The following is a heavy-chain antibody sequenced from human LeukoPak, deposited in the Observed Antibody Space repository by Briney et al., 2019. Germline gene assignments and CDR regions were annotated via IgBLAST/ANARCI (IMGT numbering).Heavy chain of an antibody. Sequence: GGSLRLSCAASGFTFDDYAMHWVRQAPGKGLEWVSGISWNSGSIGYADSVKGRFTISRDNAKNSLYLQMNSLRAEDTALYYCAKGMHIAAAGSGMDVWGQGTTVTVSS. CDR3: AKGMHIAAAGSGMDV. D-gene: IGHD6-13*01. CDR1: GFTFDDYA. CDR2: ISWNSGSI. V-gene: IGHV3-9*01. J-gene: IGHJ6*02.